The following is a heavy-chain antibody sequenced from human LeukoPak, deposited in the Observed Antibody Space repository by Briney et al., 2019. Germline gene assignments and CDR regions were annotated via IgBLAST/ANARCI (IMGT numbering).Heavy chain of an antibody. Sequence: PSETLSLTCAVYGGSFSGYYWGWIRQPPGKGLEWIGEINHSGSTNYNPSLKSRVTISVDTSKNQFSLKLSSVTAADTAVYYCAREGDYYDTSGTLDYWGQGTLVTVSS. CDR2: INHSGST. J-gene: IGHJ4*02. V-gene: IGHV4-34*01. CDR3: AREGDYYDTSGTLDY. D-gene: IGHD3-22*01. CDR1: GGSFSGYY.